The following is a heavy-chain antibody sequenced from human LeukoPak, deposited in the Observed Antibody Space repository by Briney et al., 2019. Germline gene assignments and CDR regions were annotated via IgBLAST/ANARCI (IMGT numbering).Heavy chain of an antibody. CDR3: AANFDF. V-gene: IGHV3-33*01. CDR1: GFTFSNYG. D-gene: IGHD2-15*01. Sequence: RSGGSLRLSCAASGFTFSNYGMHWVRQAPGKGLEWVAVIWYDGSNQYYADSVKGRFTISRDNSKNTVYLQMNSLRADDTAVYYCAANFDFWGQGTLVTVSS. CDR2: IWYDGSNQ. J-gene: IGHJ4*02.